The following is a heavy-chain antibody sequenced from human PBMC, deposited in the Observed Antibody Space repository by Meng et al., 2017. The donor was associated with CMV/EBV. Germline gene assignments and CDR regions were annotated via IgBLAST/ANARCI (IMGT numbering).Heavy chain of an antibody. D-gene: IGHD6-13*01. Sequence: SVKVSCKASGGTFSSYAISWVRQAPGQGLEWMGGIIPIFGTANYAQKFQGRVTITTDESTSTAYMELSSLRSEDTAVYYCARDTRDWGSSWLTWGQGTLVTVSS. CDR1: GGTFSSYA. CDR3: ARDTRDWGSSWLT. V-gene: IGHV1-69*05. CDR2: IIPIFGTA. J-gene: IGHJ4*02.